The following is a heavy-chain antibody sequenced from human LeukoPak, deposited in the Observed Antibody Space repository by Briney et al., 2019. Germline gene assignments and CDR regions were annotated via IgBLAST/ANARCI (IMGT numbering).Heavy chain of an antibody. D-gene: IGHD6-13*01. CDR3: ASDSPVPYSSSFWFDP. CDR2: IYKTGSI. Sequence: ASETLSLTCSVSGGSINRDGFYWSWIRQPPGKGLEWIGYIYKTGSINYNPSLKSRVTISIDRSKNQFSLKLTSATAADTAVYYCASDSPVPYSSSFWFDPWGQGTLVTVSS. J-gene: IGHJ5*02. CDR1: GGSINRDGFY. V-gene: IGHV4-30-2*01.